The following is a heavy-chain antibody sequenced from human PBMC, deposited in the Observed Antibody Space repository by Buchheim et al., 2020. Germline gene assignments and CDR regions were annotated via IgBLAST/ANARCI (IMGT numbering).Heavy chain of an antibody. CDR1: GGSISSSNW. CDR2: IYISGST. CDR3: ARAPNWVATVTLD. V-gene: IGHV4-4*02. J-gene: IGHJ4*02. D-gene: IGHD4-17*01. Sequence: QVQLQESGPGLVKPSGTLSLTCAVSGGSISSSNWWSWVRQPPGKGLGWIGEIYISGSTNYNPSLKSRVTMSVNKPKNHFSPKLSSVTAADTAVYYCARAPNWVATVTLDWGQGTL.